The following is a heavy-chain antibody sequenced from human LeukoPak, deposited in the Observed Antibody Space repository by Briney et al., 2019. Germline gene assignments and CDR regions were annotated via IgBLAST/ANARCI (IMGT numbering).Heavy chain of an antibody. Sequence: PSETLSLTCTVSGGSISSYYWSWIRQPAGKGLEWIGRIYTSGSTNYNPSLKSRVTMSVDTSKNQFSLKLSSVTAADMAVYYCARDFYGSGSYREPGSELVRNWFDPWGQGTLVTVSS. D-gene: IGHD3-10*01. CDR3: ARDFYGSGSYREPGSELVRNWFDP. V-gene: IGHV4-4*07. CDR2: IYTSGST. J-gene: IGHJ5*02. CDR1: GGSISSYY.